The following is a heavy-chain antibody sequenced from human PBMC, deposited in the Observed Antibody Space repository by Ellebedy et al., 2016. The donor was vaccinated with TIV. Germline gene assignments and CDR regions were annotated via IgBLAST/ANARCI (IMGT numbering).Heavy chain of an antibody. CDR1: GFTFSSYA. J-gene: IGHJ4*02. Sequence: GESLKISCAASGFTFSSYAMHWVRQAPGKGLEWVAVISYDGSNKYYADSVKGRFTISRDNSKNTLYLQMNSLRAEDTAVYYCARVGGSGSYSNAPDYWGQGTLVTVSS. D-gene: IGHD3-10*01. V-gene: IGHV3-30-3*01. CDR3: ARVGGSGSYSNAPDY. CDR2: ISYDGSNK.